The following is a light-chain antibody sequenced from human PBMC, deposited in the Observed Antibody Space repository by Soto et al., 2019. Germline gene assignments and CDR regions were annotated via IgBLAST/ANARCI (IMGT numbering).Light chain of an antibody. CDR2: DVS. Sequence: QSALTQPASVSGSPGQSITISCTGTSVDVGAYNYVSWYQQHPGKAPKLMICDVSNRPSGVSNRFSGSKSGNTASLTISGLQAEDEADYYCSSYTSSSTLVFGTGTKVTVL. J-gene: IGLJ1*01. CDR1: SVDVGAYNY. V-gene: IGLV2-14*01. CDR3: SSYTSSSTLV.